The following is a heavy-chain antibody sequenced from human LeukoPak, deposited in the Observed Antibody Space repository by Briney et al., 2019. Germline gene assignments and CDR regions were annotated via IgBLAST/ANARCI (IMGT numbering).Heavy chain of an antibody. D-gene: IGHD3-10*01. V-gene: IGHV3-7*01. CDR2: IKYDGSEK. CDR1: GFTFSSYW. J-gene: IGHJ4*02. Sequence: GGSLRLSCAVSGFTFSSYWMTWVRQAPGKGLEWVANIKYDGSEKYYVDSVKGRFTISRDNAKNSLYLQMNSLRAEDTAVYYCASFGELLEDYWGQGTLVTVSS. CDR3: ASFGELLEDY.